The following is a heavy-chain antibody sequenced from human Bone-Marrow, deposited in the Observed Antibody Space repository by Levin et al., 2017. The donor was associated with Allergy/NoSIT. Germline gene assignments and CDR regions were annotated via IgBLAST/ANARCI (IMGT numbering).Heavy chain of an antibody. D-gene: IGHD6-13*01. CDR2: ISSTSYYI. J-gene: IGHJ3*01. Sequence: GESLKISCAASGFTFSSYSINWVRQAPGKGLEWVSSISSTSYYIYYANSLKGRFTISRDNAKNSLYLQMNSLRAEDTAVYYCARDFDSGYSSSRYAFDVWGQGTVVTVSS. V-gene: IGHV3-21*01. CDR3: ARDFDSGYSSSRYAFDV. CDR1: GFTFSSYS.